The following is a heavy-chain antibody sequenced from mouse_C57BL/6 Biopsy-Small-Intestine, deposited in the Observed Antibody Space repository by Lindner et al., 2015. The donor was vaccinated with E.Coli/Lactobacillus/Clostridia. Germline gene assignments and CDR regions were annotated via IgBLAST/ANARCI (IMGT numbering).Heavy chain of an antibody. Sequence: VQLQESGGGLVKPGGSRKLSCAASGFTFSDYGMHWVRQSPEKGLEWVAYINSGSTTIYYEDTVKGRFTISRDNAKNTLFLQMTSLRSEDTAMYYCARDSYYVFYYSMDYWGQGTSVTVSS. D-gene: IGHD2-12*01. CDR3: ARDSYYVFYYSMDY. V-gene: IGHV5-17*01. J-gene: IGHJ4*01. CDR1: GFTFSDYG. CDR2: INSGSTTI.